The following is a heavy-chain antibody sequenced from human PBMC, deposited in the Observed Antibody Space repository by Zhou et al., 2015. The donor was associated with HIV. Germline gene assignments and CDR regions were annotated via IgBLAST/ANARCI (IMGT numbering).Heavy chain of an antibody. CDR1: GFTFSNYG. J-gene: IGHJ4*02. CDR2: ISYDGSNK. CDR3: AKESYSSGGLDY. D-gene: IGHD6-25*01. V-gene: IGHV3-30*18. Sequence: QVQLVESGGGVVQPGRPLRLSCEASGFTFSNYGMHWVRQAPGKGLEWVALISYDGSNKYYADSVKGRFTISRDKSKNTLSLQMNSLRAEDTALYYCAKESYSSGGLDYWGQGTLVTVSS.